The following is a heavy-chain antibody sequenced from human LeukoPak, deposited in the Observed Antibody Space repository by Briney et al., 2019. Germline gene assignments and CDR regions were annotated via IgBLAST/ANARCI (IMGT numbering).Heavy chain of an antibody. CDR1: GFTVSSNY. CDR3: ASEFSSSWPGSNDY. Sequence: GGSLRLSCAASGFTVSSNYMSWVRQAPGKGLEWEAVISYDGSNKYYADSVKGRFTISRDNSKNTLYLQMNSLRAEDTAVYYCASEFSSSWPGSNDYWGQGTLVTVSS. V-gene: IGHV3-30-3*01. D-gene: IGHD6-13*01. CDR2: ISYDGSNK. J-gene: IGHJ4*02.